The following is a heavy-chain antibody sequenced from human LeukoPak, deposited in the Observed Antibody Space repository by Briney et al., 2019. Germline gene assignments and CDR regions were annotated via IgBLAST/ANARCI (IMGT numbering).Heavy chain of an antibody. V-gene: IGHV3-7*01. J-gene: IGHJ5*02. CDR2: MKLDGSEE. CDR1: AFTFSSNC. D-gene: IGHD2-15*01. Sequence: GGSLRLSCAASAFTFSSNCMSWVRQAPGKGLEWVANMKLDGSEEYYVDSVKGRFTISRDNAKNSLYLQMNSLRVDDTAVYYGTRWARYCSGGSCYSWFDPWGQGTLVTVSS. CDR3: TRWARYCSGGSCYSWFDP.